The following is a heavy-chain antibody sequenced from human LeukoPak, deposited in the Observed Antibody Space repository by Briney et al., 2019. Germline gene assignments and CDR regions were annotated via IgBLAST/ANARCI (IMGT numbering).Heavy chain of an antibody. CDR1: GFTFSSYG. J-gene: IGHJ4*02. CDR3: SRLDDNSGYYYEGFDY. D-gene: IGHD3-22*01. V-gene: IGHV3-33*01. Sequence: PGRSLRLSCAASGFTFSSYGMHWVRQAPGKGLEWVAVIWYDGSNKYYADSVKGRFTISRDNSKNTLYLQMNSLKTEDTAVYYCSRLDDNSGYYYEGFDYWGQGTLVTVSS. CDR2: IWYDGSNK.